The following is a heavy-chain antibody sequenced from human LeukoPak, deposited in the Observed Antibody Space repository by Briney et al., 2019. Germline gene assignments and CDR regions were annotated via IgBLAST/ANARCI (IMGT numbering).Heavy chain of an antibody. J-gene: IGHJ4*02. CDR3: ARDLDEDY. V-gene: IGHV1-2*02. Sequence: ASVKVSCKASGYTFTGHYLHWVRQAPGQGLEWMGWINPKNAGTNFAQRFQGRVTMTRDTSISTVYMELSRLRSDDTALYYCARDLDEDYWGQGTLVTVSS. CDR2: INPKNAGT. CDR1: GYTFTGHY.